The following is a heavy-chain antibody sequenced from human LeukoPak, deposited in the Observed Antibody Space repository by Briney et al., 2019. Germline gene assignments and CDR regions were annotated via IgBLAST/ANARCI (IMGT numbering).Heavy chain of an antibody. J-gene: IGHJ6*03. CDR2: IYSGGTT. V-gene: IGHV3-53*01. D-gene: IGHD5-12*01. Sequence: GGSLRLSCAASGFTISSNFMSWVRQAPGKELEWVSVIYSGGTTYYADSVKGRFTISRDISKNTLHLQMNSLRAEDTAVYYCARDGYGYNYMDVWGRGTTVTVSS. CDR3: ARDGYGYNYMDV. CDR1: GFTISSNF.